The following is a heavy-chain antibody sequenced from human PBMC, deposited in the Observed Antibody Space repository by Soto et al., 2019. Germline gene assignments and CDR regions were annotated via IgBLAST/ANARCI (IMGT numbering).Heavy chain of an antibody. Sequence: ASVKVSCKASGYTFTSYAMHWVRQAPGQRLEWMGWINAGNGSTKYSQKFQGRVTITRDTSASTAYMELSSLRSEDTAVYYCARDRLRFLEWLTAFDIWGQGTRVTVSS. CDR1: GYTFTSYA. J-gene: IGHJ3*02. CDR2: INAGNGST. CDR3: ARDRLRFLEWLTAFDI. V-gene: IGHV1-3*01. D-gene: IGHD3-3*01.